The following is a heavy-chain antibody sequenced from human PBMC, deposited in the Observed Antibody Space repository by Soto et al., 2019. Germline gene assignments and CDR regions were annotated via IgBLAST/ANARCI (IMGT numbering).Heavy chain of an antibody. CDR3: AHSLIGYYYDSSGSNWFDP. Sequence: QSTLKESGPTLVKPTQTLTLTCTFSGLSLSTSGVGVGWIRQPPGKALEWLALIYWDDDKRYSPSLKSRLTITKDTSKNQVVLTMTNMDPVDTATYYCAHSLIGYYYDSSGSNWFDPWGQGTLVTVSS. J-gene: IGHJ5*02. CDR2: IYWDDDK. V-gene: IGHV2-5*02. CDR1: GLSLSTSGVG. D-gene: IGHD3-22*01.